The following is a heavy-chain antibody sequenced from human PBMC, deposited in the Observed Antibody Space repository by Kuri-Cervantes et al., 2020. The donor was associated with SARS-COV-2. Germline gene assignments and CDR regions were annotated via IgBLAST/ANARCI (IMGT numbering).Heavy chain of an antibody. CDR1: GFTFNSYS. J-gene: IGHJ5*02. CDR3: AKDIREQLVGGVGWFDP. CDR2: ISTSSSYI. D-gene: IGHD6-6*01. V-gene: IGHV3-21*04. Sequence: GGSLRLSCAASGFTFNSYSMNWVRQAPGKGLEWVSSISTSSSYIYYADSVKGRFTISRDNAKNSLYLQMNSLRAEDTALYYCAKDIREQLVGGVGWFDPWGQGTLVTVSS.